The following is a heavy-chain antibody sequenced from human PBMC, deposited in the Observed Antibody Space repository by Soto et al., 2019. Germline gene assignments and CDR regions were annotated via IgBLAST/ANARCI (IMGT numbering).Heavy chain of an antibody. CDR2: IYWDDDK. CDR3: AHRVLRTVFGLVTTTAIYFDF. V-gene: IGHV2-5*02. D-gene: IGHD3-3*01. Sequence: QITLNESGPTPVKPRQTLTLTCTFSGFSLTTSGVGVGWIRQSPGKAPEWLALIYWDDDKRYSPSLKSRLTITKDTSKNQVVLTMADLDPADTGTYYCAHRVLRTVFGLVTTTAIYFDFWGQGTPVAVSS. J-gene: IGHJ4*02. CDR1: GFSLTTSGVG.